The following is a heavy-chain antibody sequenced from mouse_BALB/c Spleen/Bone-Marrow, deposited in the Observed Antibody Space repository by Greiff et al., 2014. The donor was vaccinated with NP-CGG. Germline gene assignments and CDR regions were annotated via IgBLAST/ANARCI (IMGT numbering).Heavy chain of an antibody. V-gene: IGHV1-54*01. J-gene: IGHJ2*01. CDR1: GYAFTDYL. CDR2: INPGSGST. D-gene: IGHD2-3*01. CDR3: ARYDGYFDY. Sequence: VKLMESGAELVRPGTSVKVSCKTPGYAFTDYLMEWLKQRPGQGLEWIGVINPGSGSTNYNEKFKDKATLTADKSSSTAYIQLSSLTSDDSAVYFCARYDGYFDYWGQGTTLTVSS.